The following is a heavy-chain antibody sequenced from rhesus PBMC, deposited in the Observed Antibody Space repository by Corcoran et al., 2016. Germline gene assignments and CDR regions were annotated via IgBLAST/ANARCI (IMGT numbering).Heavy chain of an antibody. CDR1: VGSISSNY. J-gene: IGHJ3*01. V-gene: IGHV4-81*01. CDR3: ARHCGPCGAFDF. D-gene: IGHD1-44*01. CDR2: IGVDRGVI. Sequence: QLQLQESGPGMVKPSENLSLTCAVSVGSISSNYWSWIRQPPGKGLEWIGKIGVDRGVINSNPTHMSRYCISKDTSQIHFSLKLTSVTAADPAVYYCARHCGPCGAFDFWGQGLRVIVSS.